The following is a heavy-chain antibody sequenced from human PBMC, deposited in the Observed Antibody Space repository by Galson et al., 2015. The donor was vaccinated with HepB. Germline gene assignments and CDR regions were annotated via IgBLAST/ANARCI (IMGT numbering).Heavy chain of an antibody. J-gene: IGHJ4*02. CDR2: VITGGGST. CDR1: GFTFSTYV. V-gene: IGHV3-23*01. D-gene: IGHD6-13*01. CDR3: AKHRADSWFFDF. Sequence: SLRLSCAASGFTFSTYVMSWVRRAPGKGLEWVSGVITGGGSTYYAESVKGRFTISRDNSKNTLDLQMNSLRVDDTAIYYCAKHRADSWFFDFWGQGTLVTVSS.